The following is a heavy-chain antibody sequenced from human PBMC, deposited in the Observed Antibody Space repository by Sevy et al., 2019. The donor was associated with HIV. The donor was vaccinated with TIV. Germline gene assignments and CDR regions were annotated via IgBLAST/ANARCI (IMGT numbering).Heavy chain of an antibody. Sequence: SETLSLTCTVSGGSISSSSYYWGWIRQPPGKGLEWIGSIYYSGSTYYNPSLKSRVTISVDTSKNQFALKLSSVTAADTAVYYCARQRLDYDSTTRGVAFDIWGQGTMVTVSS. CDR1: GGSISSSSYY. CDR2: IYYSGST. J-gene: IGHJ3*02. V-gene: IGHV4-39*01. D-gene: IGHD3-22*01. CDR3: ARQRLDYDSTTRGVAFDI.